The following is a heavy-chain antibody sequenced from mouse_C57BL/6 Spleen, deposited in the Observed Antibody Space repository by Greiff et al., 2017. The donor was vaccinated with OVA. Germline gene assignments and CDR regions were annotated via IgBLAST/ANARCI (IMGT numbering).Heavy chain of an antibody. D-gene: IGHD1-1*01. CDR3: ARFGGGGSSPYWYFDV. V-gene: IGHV1-76*01. Sequence: QVQLQQSGAELVRPGASVKLSCKASGYTFTDYYINWVKQRPGQGLEWIARIYPGSGNTYYNEKFKGKATLTAEKSSSTAYMQLSSLTSEDSAVYFCARFGGGGSSPYWYFDVWGTGTTVTVSS. CDR1: GYTFTDYY. CDR2: IYPGSGNT. J-gene: IGHJ1*03.